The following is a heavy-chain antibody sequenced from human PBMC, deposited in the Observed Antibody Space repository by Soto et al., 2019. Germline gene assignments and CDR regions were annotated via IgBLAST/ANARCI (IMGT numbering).Heavy chain of an antibody. J-gene: IGHJ5*02. D-gene: IGHD2-15*01. CDR3: ARRPHCSGGICYYGLDH. CDR1: GYTFTNSD. CDR2: MNPDSGHA. V-gene: IGHV1-8*01. Sequence: QVQLVQSGAEVKKPGASVKVSCKASGYTFTNSDINWVRQAPGQGLEWMGWMNPDSGHAAYAQKFQGRVTLTTSTSTSTVYMEMRSLGSEDTAVYYCARRPHCSGGICYYGLDHWGQGTLVNVSS.